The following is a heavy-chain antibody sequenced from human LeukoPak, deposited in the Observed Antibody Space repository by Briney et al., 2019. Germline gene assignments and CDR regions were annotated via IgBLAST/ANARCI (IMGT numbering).Heavy chain of an antibody. V-gene: IGHV4-59*08. CDR2: IYYSGST. CDR1: GGSISSYY. J-gene: IGHJ3*02. Sequence: SETLSLTCTVSGGSISSYYWSWIRQPPGKGLEWIGYIYYSGSTNYNPSLKSRVTISVDTSKNQFSLKLSSVTAADTAVYYCARNSLSLRAAFDIWGQGTMVTVSS. CDR3: ARNSLSLRAAFDI.